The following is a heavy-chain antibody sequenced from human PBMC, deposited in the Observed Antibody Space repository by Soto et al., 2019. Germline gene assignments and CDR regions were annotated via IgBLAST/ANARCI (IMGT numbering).Heavy chain of an antibody. J-gene: IGHJ4*02. CDR2: ISYDGSNQ. CDR3: ARGRKVGNYFDY. Sequence: QLQLVESGGGVVQPGRSLRLSCAASGFTFSSYAIHWVRQAPGKGLEWVAVISYDGSNQYYADSVKGRFTISRDNSKNTLKMNSLRPEDTAVYHCARGRKVGNYFDYWGQGTLVTVSS. V-gene: IGHV3-30-3*01. CDR1: GFTFSSYA. D-gene: IGHD1-26*01.